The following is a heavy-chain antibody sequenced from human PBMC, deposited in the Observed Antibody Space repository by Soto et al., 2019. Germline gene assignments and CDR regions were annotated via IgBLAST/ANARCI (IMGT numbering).Heavy chain of an antibody. CDR3: AMLGGWSGGSSGMDV. J-gene: IGHJ6*02. V-gene: IGHV3-72*01. CDR2: IRRKANSYTT. CDR1: GLIFSDYH. D-gene: IGHD6-19*01. Sequence: EVQLVESGGGLVQPGGSLRLSCAASGLIFSDYHMDWVRQAPGKGLEWVGRIRRKANSYTTKYAASVKGRFTISRDDSKNSRYLQMNSLKSEDTAVYYCAMLGGWSGGSSGMDVWGQGTTVTVSS.